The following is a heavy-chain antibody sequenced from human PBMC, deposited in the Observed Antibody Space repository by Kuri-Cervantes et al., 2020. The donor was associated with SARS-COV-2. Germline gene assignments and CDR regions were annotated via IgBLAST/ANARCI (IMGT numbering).Heavy chain of an antibody. CDR3: AKGVRGSADYFDY. J-gene: IGHJ4*02. CDR1: GFTFSSYS. Sequence: GGSLRLSCAASGFTFSSYSMNWVRQAPGKGLEWVSSISSSSSYIYYADSVKGRFTISRDNAKNSLYLQMNSLRAEDAAVYYCAKGVRGSADYFDYWGQGTLVTVSS. D-gene: IGHD1-26*01. CDR2: ISSSSSYI. V-gene: IGHV3-21*04.